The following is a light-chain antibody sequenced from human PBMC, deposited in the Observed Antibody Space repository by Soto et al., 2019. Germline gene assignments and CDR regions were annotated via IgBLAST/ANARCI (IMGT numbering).Light chain of an antibody. Sequence: DIQMTQSPSSLSASVGDRVTSTCRASQSISSYLNWYPQKPGKAPTLLIYAASSLQSGVPSRFSGSGSRTDLTLTISSLQPEDFATYYCQQSYSTPPWTFGQGTKVDIK. CDR3: QQSYSTPPWT. CDR1: QSISSY. CDR2: AAS. J-gene: IGKJ1*01. V-gene: IGKV1-39*01.